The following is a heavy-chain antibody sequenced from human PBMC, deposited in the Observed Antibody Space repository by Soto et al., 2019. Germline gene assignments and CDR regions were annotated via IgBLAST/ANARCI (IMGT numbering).Heavy chain of an antibody. D-gene: IGHD1-1*01. CDR3: ARDKIPGLFDY. CDR2: INHSGST. CDR1: GGSFSGYY. J-gene: IGHJ4*02. V-gene: IGHV4-34*01. Sequence: QVQLQQWGAGLLKPSETLSLTCAVYGGSFSGYYWTWIRQPPGTGLEWIGEINHSGSTNYNPSLTSRVTISVDTSKNQFSKKLTSVTAADTAVYYCARDKIPGLFDYWAQGTLVTVSS.